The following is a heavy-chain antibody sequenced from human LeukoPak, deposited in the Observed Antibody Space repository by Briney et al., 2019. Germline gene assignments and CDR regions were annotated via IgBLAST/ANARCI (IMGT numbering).Heavy chain of an antibody. CDR1: GYTFTSYG. V-gene: IGHV1-18*01. CDR3: ARLFGVVIPFDY. J-gene: IGHJ4*02. D-gene: IGHD3-3*01. Sequence: GASVKVSCKASGYTFTSYGISWVRQAPGQGLEWMGWISAYNGNTNYAQKFQGRVTMTRNTSISTAYMELSSLRSEDTAVYYCARLFGVVIPFDYWGQGTLVTVSS. CDR2: ISAYNGNT.